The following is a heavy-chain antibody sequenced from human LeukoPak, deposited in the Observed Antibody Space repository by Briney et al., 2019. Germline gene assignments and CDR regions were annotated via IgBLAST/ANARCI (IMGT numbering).Heavy chain of an antibody. V-gene: IGHV3-64D*08. CDR1: GFTFSSYG. CDR2: ISSNGGST. J-gene: IGHJ1*01. Sequence: PGGPLRLSCSASGFTFSSYGLHWVRQAPGKGLQYVSGISSNGGSTDYADSVKGRFTISRDNSKNTLYLQMSSLRAEDTAVYYCVKDQGNYDFWSGYEYFHHWGQGTLVTVSS. CDR3: VKDQGNYDFWSGYEYFHH. D-gene: IGHD3-3*01.